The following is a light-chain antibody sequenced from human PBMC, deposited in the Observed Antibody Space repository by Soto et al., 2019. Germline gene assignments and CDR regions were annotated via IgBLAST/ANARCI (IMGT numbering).Light chain of an antibody. V-gene: IGKV3-20*01. CDR3: QQYDNLPIT. CDR2: GAS. Sequence: ETVLTQSPGTLSLSPGERVTLSCRASQTVDSNYLAWYQQRPGQAPRLLMYGASTRATGIPDRFSGSGSGTDFTLTVSRLEPDDFAVYYCQQYDNLPITFGQGTRLEIK. J-gene: IGKJ5*01. CDR1: QTVDSNY.